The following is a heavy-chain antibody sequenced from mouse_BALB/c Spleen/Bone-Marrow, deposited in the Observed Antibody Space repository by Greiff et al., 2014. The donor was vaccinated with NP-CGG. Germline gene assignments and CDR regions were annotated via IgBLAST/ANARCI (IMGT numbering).Heavy chain of an antibody. D-gene: IGHD2-1*01. CDR2: IWGDGSI. Sequence: EPGPGLVAPSQNLSITCTVSGFSLTRYGVSWVRQPPGKGLEWLGVIWGDGSINYHAAFISRLSISKDNSTSQVFFKLNSLKSENTDANDRAKGEGGKYVGCAVDYWGQGTSVTVSS. CDR1: GFSLTRYG. V-gene: IGHV2-3*01. CDR3: AKGEGGKYVGCAVDY. J-gene: IGHJ4*01.